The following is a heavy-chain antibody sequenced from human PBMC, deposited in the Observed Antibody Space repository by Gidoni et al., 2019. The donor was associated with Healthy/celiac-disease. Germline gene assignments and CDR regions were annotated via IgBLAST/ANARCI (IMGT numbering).Heavy chain of an antibody. CDR3: ARASTGYCSSTSTGCDFDI. Sequence: QVPLVQSGAEVKKPGSSVKVSCKASVGTVRSYPISWVRQAPGQGLEWMGGIRAICGTANYAQKFQGRVTITADESTSTAYMELSSLRSEETAVYYCARASTGYCSSTSTGCDFDIWGQGTMVTVSS. CDR1: VGTVRSYP. J-gene: IGHJ3*02. CDR2: IRAICGTA. D-gene: IGHD2-2*01. V-gene: IGHV1-69*01.